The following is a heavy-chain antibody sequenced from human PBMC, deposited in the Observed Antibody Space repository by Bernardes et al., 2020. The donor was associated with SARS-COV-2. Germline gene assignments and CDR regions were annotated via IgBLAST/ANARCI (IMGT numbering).Heavy chain of an antibody. V-gene: IGHV1-24*01. CDR3: VTAPGAMVTDWFDP. J-gene: IGHJ5*02. CDR2: FDPEDGET. Sequence: ASVKVSCKVSGYTLTELSMHWVRQAPGKGLEWMGGFDPEDGETIYAQKFQGRVTMTEDTSTDTAYMELSSLRSEDTAVYYCVTAPGAMVTDWFDPWGQGTLVTVSS. D-gene: IGHD5-18*01. CDR1: GYTLTELS.